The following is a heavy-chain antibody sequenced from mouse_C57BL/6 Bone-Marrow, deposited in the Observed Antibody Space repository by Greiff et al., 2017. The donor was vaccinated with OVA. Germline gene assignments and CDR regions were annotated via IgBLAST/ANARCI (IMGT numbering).Heavy chain of an antibody. Sequence: VKLQESGPGLVQPSQCLSITCTVSGFSLTSYGVHWVRQSPGKGLEWLGVIWSGGSTDYNAAFISRLSISKDNSKSQVFFKMNSLQADDTAIYYCASNWDWFAYWGQGTLVTVSA. V-gene: IGHV2-2*01. CDR1: GFSLTSYG. CDR2: IWSGGST. CDR3: ASNWDWFAY. J-gene: IGHJ3*01. D-gene: IGHD4-1*01.